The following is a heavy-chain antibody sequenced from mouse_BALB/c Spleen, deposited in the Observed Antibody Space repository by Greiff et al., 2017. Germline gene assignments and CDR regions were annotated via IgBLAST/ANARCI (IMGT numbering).Heavy chain of an antibody. Sequence: EVQLQESGAELVKPGASVKLSCTASGFNIKDTYMHWVKQRPEQGLEWIGRIDPANGNTKYDPKFQGKATITADTSSNTAYLQLSSLTSEDTAVYYCARWGITTVVATRYFDVWGAGTTVTVSS. D-gene: IGHD1-1*01. CDR1: GFNIKDTY. CDR3: ARWGITTVVATRYFDV. V-gene: IGHV14-3*02. J-gene: IGHJ1*01. CDR2: IDPANGNT.